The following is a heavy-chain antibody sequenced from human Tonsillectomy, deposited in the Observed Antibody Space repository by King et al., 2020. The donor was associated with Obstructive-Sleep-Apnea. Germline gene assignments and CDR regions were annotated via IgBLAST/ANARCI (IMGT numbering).Heavy chain of an antibody. V-gene: IGHV2-5*02. J-gene: IGHJ4*02. Sequence: TLKESGPTLVKPTQTLTLTCTFSGFSLSTSGVGVGWILQPPGKALEWLALIYWDDDKRYSPSLKGRLTIPKDTSKNQVVLTMTNMDPVDTATYYCAHSRVDTALDYWGQGTLVTVSS. CDR2: IYWDDDK. D-gene: IGHD5-18*01. CDR1: GFSLSTSGVG. CDR3: AHSRVDTALDY.